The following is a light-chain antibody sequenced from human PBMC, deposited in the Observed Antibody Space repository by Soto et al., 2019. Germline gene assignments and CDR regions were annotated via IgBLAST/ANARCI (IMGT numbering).Light chain of an antibody. CDR3: QQYDNLPSYT. CDR1: QDISNY. J-gene: IGKJ2*01. Sequence: DIQMTQYPSSLSASVGDRVTITCQASQDISNYLNWYQQKPGKAPRLLIYDASNLETGVPSRFSASGSGTHFTFTINSLQPEDIATYYCQQYDNLPSYTFGQGTKLEIK. CDR2: DAS. V-gene: IGKV1-33*01.